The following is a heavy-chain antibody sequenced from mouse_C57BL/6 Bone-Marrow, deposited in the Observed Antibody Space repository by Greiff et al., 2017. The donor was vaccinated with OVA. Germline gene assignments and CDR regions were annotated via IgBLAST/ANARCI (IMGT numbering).Heavy chain of an antibody. CDR1: GFTFSSYA. CDR3: AREDYGSSYGYWYFDV. D-gene: IGHD1-1*01. Sequence: EVQLQESGGGLVKPGGSLKLSCAASGFTFSSYAMSWVRQTPEKRLEWVATISDGGSYTYYPDNVKGRFTISRDTAKNNLYLQMSHLKSEDTAMYYCAREDYGSSYGYWYFDVWGTGTTVTVSS. V-gene: IGHV5-4*01. CDR2: ISDGGSYT. J-gene: IGHJ1*03.